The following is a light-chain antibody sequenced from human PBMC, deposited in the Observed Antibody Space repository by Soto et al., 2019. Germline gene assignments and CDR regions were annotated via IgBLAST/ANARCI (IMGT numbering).Light chain of an antibody. V-gene: IGKV3-20*01. Sequence: EIVLTQSPGTLSSSPGERAILSCRASQTVTSNYLAWYQQKPGQAPRLLFFGASIRSTGLPDRFSGGGSGTDFTLTISRLQPEDFAVYYCHQYGSSPGTFGQGTRVEVK. CDR2: GAS. J-gene: IGKJ1*01. CDR3: HQYGSSPGT. CDR1: QTVTSNY.